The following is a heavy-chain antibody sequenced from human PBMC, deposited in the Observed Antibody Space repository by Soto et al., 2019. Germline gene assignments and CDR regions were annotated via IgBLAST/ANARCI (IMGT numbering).Heavy chain of an antibody. CDR1: GFTFSSYG. CDR3: AKDRAAAGPDYYYYGMDV. Sequence: GGSLRLSCAASGFTFSSYGMHWVRQAPGKGLEWVAVISYDGSNKYYADSVKGRFTISRDNSKNTLYLQMNSLRAEDTAVYYCAKDRAAAGPDYYYYGMDVWGQGTTVTVSS. CDR2: ISYDGSNK. J-gene: IGHJ6*02. V-gene: IGHV3-30*18. D-gene: IGHD6-13*01.